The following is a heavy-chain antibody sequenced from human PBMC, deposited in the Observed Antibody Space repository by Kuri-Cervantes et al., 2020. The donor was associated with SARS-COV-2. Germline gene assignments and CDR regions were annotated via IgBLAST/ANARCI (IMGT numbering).Heavy chain of an antibody. V-gene: IGHV1-18*01. CDR3: ARDLGLLWFGLNWFDP. CDR1: GYTFTSYG. D-gene: IGHD3-10*01. J-gene: IGHJ5*02. CDR2: ISAYNGNT. Sequence: ASVKVSCKASGYTFTSYGISWVRQAPGQGLEWMGWISAYNGNTNYAQKLQGRVTMTTDTSTSTAYMELRSLTSDDTAVYYCARDLGLLWFGLNWFDPWGQGNLVHGAS.